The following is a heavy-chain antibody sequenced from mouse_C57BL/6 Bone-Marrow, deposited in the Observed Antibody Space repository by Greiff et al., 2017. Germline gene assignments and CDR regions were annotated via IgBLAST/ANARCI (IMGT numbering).Heavy chain of an antibody. CDR2: ISSGGSYT. CDR1: GFTFSSYG. Sequence: EVQLVESGGDLVKPGGSLKLSCAASGFTFSSYGMSWVRQTPDKRLEWVATISSGGSYTDYPDSVKGRFTISRDTAKNTLYLQRSSLKSEDTALCYCARQGTTVDYWGQGTTLTVSS. CDR3: ARQGTTVDY. V-gene: IGHV5-6*01. J-gene: IGHJ2*01. D-gene: IGHD1-1*01.